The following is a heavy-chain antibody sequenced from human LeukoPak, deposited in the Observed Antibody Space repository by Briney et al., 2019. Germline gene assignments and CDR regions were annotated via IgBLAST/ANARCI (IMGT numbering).Heavy chain of an antibody. CDR2: IYDDGRT. Sequence: GGPLNPSCTVSGLTVRTTLMDGVGQPPGRGLDWVSLIYDDGRTRYADSVRGRFTISRDTSKNMVDLQMNSLRAEDSAIYYCARDRAGRQSWVEFDLWGQGTLVTVSS. D-gene: IGHD3-10*01. CDR3: ARDRAGRQSWVEFDL. J-gene: IGHJ5*02. CDR1: GLTVRTTL. V-gene: IGHV3-53*05.